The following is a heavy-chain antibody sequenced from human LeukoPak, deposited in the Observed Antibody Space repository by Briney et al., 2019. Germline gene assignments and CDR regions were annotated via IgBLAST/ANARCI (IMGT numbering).Heavy chain of an antibody. CDR1: GYTFTGYY. Sequence: ASVKVSYKASGYTFTGYYMHWVRQAPGQGLEWMGRINPNSGGTNYAQKFQGRVTMTRDTSISTAYMELSRLRSDDTAVYYCARSNFDWLLWVDYWGQGTLVTVSS. CDR3: ARSNFDWLLWVDY. D-gene: IGHD3-9*01. V-gene: IGHV1-2*06. J-gene: IGHJ4*02. CDR2: INPNSGGT.